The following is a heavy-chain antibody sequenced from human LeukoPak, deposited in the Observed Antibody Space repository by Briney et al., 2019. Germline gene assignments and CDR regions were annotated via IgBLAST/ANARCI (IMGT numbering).Heavy chain of an antibody. CDR3: ARDSVSTTEDY. CDR2: IYSGGNI. V-gene: IGHV3-53*01. CDR1: GFTVSSNY. J-gene: IGHJ4*02. D-gene: IGHD4-11*01. Sequence: GGSLRLSCAASGFTVSSNYMSGVRQAPGRGLQWVPVIYSGGNIYYADSVKGRFTISRDNSKNTLFLQMNSLRVEDTAVYYCARDSVSTTEDYWGQGTLVTVSS.